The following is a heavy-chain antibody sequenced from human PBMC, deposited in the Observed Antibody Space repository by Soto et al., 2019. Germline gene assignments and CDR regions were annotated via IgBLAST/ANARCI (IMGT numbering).Heavy chain of an antibody. V-gene: IGHV4-59*01. Sequence: SETLSLTCTVSGGSISSYYWSWIRQPPGKGLEWIGYIYYSGSTNYNPSLKSRVTISVDTSKNQFSLKLSSVTAADTAVYYCAKDQDHYDFWSGSFDPWGQGSLVTVSS. CDR2: IYYSGST. J-gene: IGHJ5*02. CDR3: AKDQDHYDFWSGSFDP. CDR1: GGSISSYY. D-gene: IGHD3-3*01.